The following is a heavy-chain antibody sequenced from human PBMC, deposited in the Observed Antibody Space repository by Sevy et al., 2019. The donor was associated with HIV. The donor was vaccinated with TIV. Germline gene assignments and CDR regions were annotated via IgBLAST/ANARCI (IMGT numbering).Heavy chain of an antibody. CDR2: INHSGST. CDR1: GGSFSGYY. J-gene: IGHJ6*02. V-gene: IGHV4-34*01. D-gene: IGHD2-2*01. CDR3: ARGSSFYCSSTSCYTTRNYYYGMDV. Sequence: SETLSLTCAVYGGSFSGYYWSWIRQPPGKGLEWIGEINHSGSTNYNPSLKSRVTISVDTSKNQFSLKLSSVTAADTALYYCARGSSFYCSSTSCYTTRNYYYGMDVWGQGTTVTVSS.